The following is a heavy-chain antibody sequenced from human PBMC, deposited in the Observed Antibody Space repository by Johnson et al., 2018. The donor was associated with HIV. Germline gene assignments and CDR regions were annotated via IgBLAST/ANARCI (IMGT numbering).Heavy chain of an antibody. V-gene: IGHV3-7*01. CDR1: GFTFSSYW. D-gene: IGHD6-19*01. Sequence: VQLVESGGGLVQPGGSLRLSCAASGFTFSSYWMSWVRQAPGKGLEWVANIKQDGSEKYYVDSVKGRFTISRDNAKNSLYLQMNSLRAEDTAVYYCAKDIRAVAERSGAFDIWGQGTMVTVSS. CDR3: AKDIRAVAERSGAFDI. CDR2: IKQDGSEK. J-gene: IGHJ3*02.